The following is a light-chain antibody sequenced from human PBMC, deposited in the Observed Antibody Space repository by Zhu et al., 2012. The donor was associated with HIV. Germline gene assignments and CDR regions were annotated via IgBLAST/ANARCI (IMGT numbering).Light chain of an antibody. CDR3: QQYNNWPPFT. J-gene: IGKJ3*01. CDR1: QRVSSN. V-gene: IGKV3-15*01. Sequence: EIVTTQSPATLSVSPGERVTLSCRASQRVSSNLAWYQQKPGQAPRLLIYGASTRATGIPVRFSGSGSGTEFTLTISSMQSEDFAVYYCQQYNNWPPFTFGPGTQSGYQT. CDR2: GAS.